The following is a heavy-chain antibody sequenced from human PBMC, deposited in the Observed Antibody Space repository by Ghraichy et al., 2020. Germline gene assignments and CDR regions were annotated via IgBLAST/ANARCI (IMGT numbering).Heavy chain of an antibody. CDR1: GGSFSGYY. J-gene: IGHJ1*01. V-gene: IGHV4-34*01. Sequence: SETLSLTCAVYGGSFSGYYWSWIRQPPGKGLEWIGESHHSGSTNYNPSLKRRVTISVDTSKNQFSLKLSSVTAADTAVYYCAGSSWYVAEYFQHWGQGTLVTVSS. CDR3: AGSSWYVAEYFQH. D-gene: IGHD6-13*01. CDR2: SHHSGST.